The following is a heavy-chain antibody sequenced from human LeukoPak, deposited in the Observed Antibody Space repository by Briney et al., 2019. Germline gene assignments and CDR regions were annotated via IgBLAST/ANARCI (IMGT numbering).Heavy chain of an antibody. V-gene: IGHV3-23*01. CDR1: GLTYSQYA. J-gene: IGHJ4*02. Sequence: PGGSLRLSCAGCGLTYSQYAIAGFRQAPGKGLEWVSASGDAGGTYYADSVKGRFTISRDKSKNTLYLQMNSLRGEDTAIYCCTKEAQSTYGYYYFDYWGQGTLVTVSS. CDR2: SGDAGGT. CDR3: TKEAQSTYGYYYFDY. D-gene: IGHD5-18*01.